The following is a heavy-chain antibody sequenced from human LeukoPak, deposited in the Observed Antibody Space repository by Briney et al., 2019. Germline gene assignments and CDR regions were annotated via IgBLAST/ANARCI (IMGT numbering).Heavy chain of an antibody. CDR2: IYYSGST. J-gene: IGHJ3*02. CDR3: ARDSRFGESHDAFDI. Sequence: SSETLSLTCTVSGGSISSSSYYWGWIRQPPGKGREWIGSIYYSGSTYYNPSLKSRVTISVDTSKNQFSLKLSSVTAADTAVYYCARDSRFGESHDAFDIWGQGTMVTVSS. D-gene: IGHD3-10*01. CDR1: GGSISSSSYY. V-gene: IGHV4-39*07.